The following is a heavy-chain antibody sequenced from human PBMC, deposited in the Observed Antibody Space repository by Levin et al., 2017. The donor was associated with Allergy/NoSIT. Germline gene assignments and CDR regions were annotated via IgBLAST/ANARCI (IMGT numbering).Heavy chain of an antibody. D-gene: IGHD3-22*01. CDR3: ARHHYYDSSGSIKFDY. CDR2: ISSSSSYI. CDR1: GFTFSSYS. V-gene: IGHV3-21*01. Sequence: GESLRLSCAASGFTFSSYSMNWVRQAPGKGLEWVSSISSSSSYIYYADSVKGRFTISRDNAKNSLYLQMNSLRAEDTAVYYCARHHYYDSSGSIKFDYWGQGTLVTVSS. J-gene: IGHJ4*02.